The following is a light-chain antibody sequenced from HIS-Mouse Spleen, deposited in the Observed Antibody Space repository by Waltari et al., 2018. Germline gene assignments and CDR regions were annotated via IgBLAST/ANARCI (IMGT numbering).Light chain of an antibody. V-gene: IGKV4-1*01. CDR1: QSGLYSSNNKNY. CDR3: QQYYSTPYT. CDR2: WAS. Sequence: DIVMTQSPDSLAVSLGERATINCRPSQSGLYSSNNKNYLACYQQKPGQPPKLLIYWASTRESGVPDRFSGSGSGTDFTLTSSSLQAEDVAVYYCQQYYSTPYTFGQGTKLEIK. J-gene: IGKJ2*01.